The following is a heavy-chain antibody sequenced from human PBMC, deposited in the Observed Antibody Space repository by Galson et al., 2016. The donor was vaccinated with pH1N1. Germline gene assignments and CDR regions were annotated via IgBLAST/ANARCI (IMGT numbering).Heavy chain of an antibody. J-gene: IGHJ6*03. CDR1: GFTFSNYE. D-gene: IGHD3-10*01. V-gene: IGHV3-48*03. CDR3: AKGGDYFASGPFSYMDV. Sequence: SLRLSCAASGFTFSNYEMNWVRQAPGKGLEWISYISARSGSTIHYADSVKGRFTISRDNSKNTLYLEMNSLRAEDSAVYFCAKGGDYFASGPFSYMDVWGKGTPVTVSS. CDR2: ISARSGSTI.